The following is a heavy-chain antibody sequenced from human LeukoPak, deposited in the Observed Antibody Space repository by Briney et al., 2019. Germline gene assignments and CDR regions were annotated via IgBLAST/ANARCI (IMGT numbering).Heavy chain of an antibody. CDR2: TYYRSKWYK. V-gene: IGHV6-1*01. CDR1: GDTVSSNSAT. Sequence: SQTLSLTCAISGDTVSSNSATWNWIRQSPSRGLEWLGRTYYRSKWYKYYAVSVKGRITINPDTSKNQFSLQLNSVTPEDTAVYYCARGPSYFQHWGQGTLVTISS. CDR3: ARGPSYFQH. J-gene: IGHJ1*01.